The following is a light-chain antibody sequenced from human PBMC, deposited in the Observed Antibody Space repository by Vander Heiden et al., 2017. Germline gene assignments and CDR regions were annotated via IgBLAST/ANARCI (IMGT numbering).Light chain of an antibody. CDR2: GAS. V-gene: IGKV3-15*01. CDR3: QQYNNWPPWT. CDR1: QSVSSN. Sequence: ELVLTQSPVTLSVSPGERATLSGRANQSVSSNLAWYQQKPGQAPRLLLYGASTRATGSPARCSGSGSGTEFTLTISSLQSEDFAVYFCQQYNNWPPWTFGQGTKVEIK. J-gene: IGKJ1*01.